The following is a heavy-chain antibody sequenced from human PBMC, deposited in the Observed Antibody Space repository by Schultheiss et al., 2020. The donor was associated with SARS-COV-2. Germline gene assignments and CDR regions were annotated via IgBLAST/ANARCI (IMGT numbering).Heavy chain of an antibody. D-gene: IGHD2-21*02. Sequence: SGPTLVKPTQTLTLTCTFSGFSLSTSGVGVGWIRQPPGKALEWLALIDWDDDKYYSTSLKTRLTISKDTSKNQVVLTMTNMDPVDTATYYCARIHGRGDCYSGGFDYWGQGTLVTVSS. J-gene: IGHJ4*02. CDR2: IDWDDDK. V-gene: IGHV2-70*01. CDR3: ARIHGRGDCYSGGFDY. CDR1: GFSLSTSGVG.